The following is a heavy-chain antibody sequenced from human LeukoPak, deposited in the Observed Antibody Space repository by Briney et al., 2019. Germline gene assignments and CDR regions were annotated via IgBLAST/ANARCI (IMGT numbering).Heavy chain of an antibody. CDR1: GYTFTGYF. J-gene: IGHJ4*02. D-gene: IGHD5-12*01. CDR2: INPNSGGT. V-gene: IGHV1-2*02. Sequence: ASVKVSCKASGYTFTGYFIHWVRQAPGQGLEWMAWINPNSGGTNYAQKFQGRVTMTRDTSISTAYMELRSLRSDDTAVYYCARDRAEVDFDYWGQGTLVTVSS. CDR3: ARDRAEVDFDY.